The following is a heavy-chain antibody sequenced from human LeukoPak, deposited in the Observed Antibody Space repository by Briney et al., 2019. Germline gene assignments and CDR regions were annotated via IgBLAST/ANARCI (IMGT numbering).Heavy chain of an antibody. D-gene: IGHD5-12*01. Sequence: GGSLRLSCAASGFTFSSYWMHWVGQAPGRGLVWVSRIKTDESRTTYADSVKGRFTISRDNAKNTLDLQMNSLRAEDTAVYYCATGATILDYWGQGTLVTVSS. CDR3: ATGATILDY. CDR1: GFTFSSYW. J-gene: IGHJ4*02. CDR2: IKTDESRT. V-gene: IGHV3-74*03.